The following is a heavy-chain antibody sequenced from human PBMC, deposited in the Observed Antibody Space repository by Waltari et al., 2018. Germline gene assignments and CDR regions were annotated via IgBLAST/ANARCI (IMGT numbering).Heavy chain of an antibody. Sequence: EVQLMESGGGLVQPGGSLRLSCAASGFTFNSYNMNWVRQAPGKGLEWVSYISSSSNTIPYADSVKGRFTISRDNTKNSLDLQMNSLGAEDTAVYYCARQEITMVRGENYGMDVWGQGTTVTVSS. CDR3: ARQEITMVRGENYGMDV. D-gene: IGHD3-10*01. V-gene: IGHV3-48*04. CDR1: GFTFNSYN. CDR2: ISSSSNTI. J-gene: IGHJ6*02.